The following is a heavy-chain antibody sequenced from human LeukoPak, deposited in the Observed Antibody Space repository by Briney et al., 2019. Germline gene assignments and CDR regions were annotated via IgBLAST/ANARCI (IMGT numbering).Heavy chain of an antibody. CDR2: IYYSGSS. D-gene: IGHD5-12*01. V-gene: IGHV4-59*01. CDR3: ARANRYDLYFDY. Sequence: SETLSLTCTVSGGYISSYYWSWIRQPPGKGLEWIGYIYYSGSSNYNPSLKSRVTISVDTSKNQISLKLSSVTAADTAVYYCARANRYDLYFDYWGQGTLVTVSS. CDR1: GGYISSYY. J-gene: IGHJ4*02.